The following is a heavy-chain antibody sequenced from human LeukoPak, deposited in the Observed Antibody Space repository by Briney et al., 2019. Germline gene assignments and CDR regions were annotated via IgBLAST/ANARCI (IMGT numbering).Heavy chain of an antibody. V-gene: IGHV4-39*07. CDR3: ASRRVVGLGGGDY. CDR2: IYYSGST. CDR1: GGSISSSSYY. J-gene: IGHJ4*02. D-gene: IGHD2-15*01. Sequence: PSETLSLTCTVSGGSISSSSYYWGWIRQPPGKGVEWIGSIYYSGSTYYNPSLKSRVTISVDTSKNQFSLKLSSVTAADTAVYYCASRRVVGLGGGDYWGQGTLVTVSS.